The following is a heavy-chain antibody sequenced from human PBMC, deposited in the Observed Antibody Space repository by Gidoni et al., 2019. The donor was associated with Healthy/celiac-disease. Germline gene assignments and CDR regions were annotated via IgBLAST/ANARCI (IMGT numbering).Heavy chain of an antibody. CDR1: GVTFSSYA. CDR3: AKLEQWLASFPDLWY. Sequence: EVQLLESGGGWVQPGGALRLSWAASGVTFSSYAMSWVRQAPGKGLEWVSAISGSGGSTYYAYSVKGRFTISRDNSKNTLYLQMNSLRAEDTAVYYCAKLEQWLASFPDLWYWVQGTLVTVSS. D-gene: IGHD6-19*01. J-gene: IGHJ4*02. CDR2: ISGSGGST. V-gene: IGHV3-23*01.